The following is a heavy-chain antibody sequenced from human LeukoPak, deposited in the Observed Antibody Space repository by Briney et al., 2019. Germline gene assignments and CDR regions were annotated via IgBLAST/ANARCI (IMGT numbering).Heavy chain of an antibody. Sequence: GGSLRLSCAASGFTFSSYSMNWVRQAPGKGLEWVSSISSSSAYIYYADSMKGRFTISRDNAKNSLNLQMNSLKTEDTAVYYCARDGHTSLDFWGQGTLVTVSS. D-gene: IGHD2-21*01. V-gene: IGHV3-21*04. J-gene: IGHJ4*02. CDR3: ARDGHTSLDF. CDR2: ISSSSAYI. CDR1: GFTFSSYS.